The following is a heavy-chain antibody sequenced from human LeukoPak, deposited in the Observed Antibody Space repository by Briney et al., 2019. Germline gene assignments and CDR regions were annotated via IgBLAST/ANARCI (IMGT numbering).Heavy chain of an antibody. J-gene: IGHJ4*02. Sequence: SVKVSCKASGGTFSSYAISWVRQAPGQGLEWMGGIIPIFGTANYAQKFQGRVTITADESTSTAYMELSSLRSEDTAVYYCARDLGYCSSTSCYYHYWGQGTLVTVSS. V-gene: IGHV1-69*13. CDR1: GGTFSSYA. CDR2: IIPIFGTA. D-gene: IGHD2-2*01. CDR3: ARDLGYCSSTSCYYHY.